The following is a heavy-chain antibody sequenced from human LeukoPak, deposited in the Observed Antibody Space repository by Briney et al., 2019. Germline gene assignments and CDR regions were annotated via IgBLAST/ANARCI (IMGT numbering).Heavy chain of an antibody. CDR2: IYAGDSDT. J-gene: IGHJ4*02. V-gene: IGHV5-51*01. Sequence: GESLKISCEGSGYSFSSYWIGWVRQMPGKGLEWMGIIYAGDSDTRYSPSFQGQITISVDKSISTAYLRWSSLKASDTAMYYCARHPLGYNYGYIDYWGQGTLVTVSS. CDR1: GYSFSSYW. D-gene: IGHD5-18*01. CDR3: ARHPLGYNYGYIDY.